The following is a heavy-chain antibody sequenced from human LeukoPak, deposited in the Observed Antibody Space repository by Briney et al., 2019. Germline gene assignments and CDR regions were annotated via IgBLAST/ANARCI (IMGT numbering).Heavy chain of an antibody. V-gene: IGHV4-59*08. Sequence: PSETLSLICTVSGGSISSYHWSWIRQPPGKGLEWIGYIYYSGSTNYNPSLKSRVTISVDTSKNQFSLKLSSVTAADTAVYYCASLYSSGWPPSDYWGQGTLVTVSS. CDR3: ASLYSSGWPPSDY. CDR1: GGSISSYH. J-gene: IGHJ4*02. CDR2: IYYSGST. D-gene: IGHD6-19*01.